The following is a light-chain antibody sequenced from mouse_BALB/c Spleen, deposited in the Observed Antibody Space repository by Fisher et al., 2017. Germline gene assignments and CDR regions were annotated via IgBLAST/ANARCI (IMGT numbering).Light chain of an antibody. CDR2: GTS. CDR3: RQRSSYPRT. J-gene: IGKJ5*01. Sequence: DIVITQSTALMAASPGEKVTITCSVSSSISSSYLHWYQQKSGISPKPWIYGTSNLASGVPARFSGSGSGTSYSLTISSMEAEDAATYYCRQRSSYPRTFGAGTKLELK. V-gene: IGKV4-53*01. CDR1: SSISSSY.